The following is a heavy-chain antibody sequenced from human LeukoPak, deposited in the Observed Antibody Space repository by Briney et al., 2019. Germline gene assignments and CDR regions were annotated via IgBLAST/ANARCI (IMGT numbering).Heavy chain of an antibody. J-gene: IGHJ4*02. V-gene: IGHV3-30*18. D-gene: IGHD3-10*01. Sequence: GRSLRLSCAASGFTFSSYGMHWVRQAPGKGLEWVTVISYDGSNKYYADSVKGRFTISRDNSKNTLYPQMNSLRAEDTAVYYCAKTRSGSYYAPFDYWGQGTLVTVSS. CDR1: GFTFSSYG. CDR3: AKTRSGSYYAPFDY. CDR2: ISYDGSNK.